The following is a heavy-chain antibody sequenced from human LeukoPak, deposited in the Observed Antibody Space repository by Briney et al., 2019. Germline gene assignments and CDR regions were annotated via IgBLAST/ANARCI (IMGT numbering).Heavy chain of an antibody. CDR1: GFSITTYT. V-gene: IGHV3-23*01. D-gene: IGHD4-11*01. CDR3: AKDRVPDSRWSFDV. CDR2: IIGSSGAT. Sequence: GGSLRLSCAASGFSITTYTVSWVRQAPGKALEWVSSIIGSSGATFYADSVKGRFTISRDTSKDTVFLQMSGPRVEDTALYYCAKDRVPDSRWSFDVWGQGTMVTVS. J-gene: IGHJ3*01.